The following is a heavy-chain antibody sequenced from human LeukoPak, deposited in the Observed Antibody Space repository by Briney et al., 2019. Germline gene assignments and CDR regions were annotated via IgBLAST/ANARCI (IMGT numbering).Heavy chain of an antibody. Sequence: GASVTVSYKPSGYTFTRYYMHWVRQAPRQGLEWMGWINPYSGGTNYAQKFQGRVTMTRDTSISTAYMELSRLRSDDTAVYYCARKYAYYDSSGYLDWFDPWGQGTLVTVSS. J-gene: IGHJ5*02. V-gene: IGHV1-2*02. CDR2: INPYSGGT. CDR3: ARKYAYYDSSGYLDWFDP. CDR1: GYTFTRYY. D-gene: IGHD3-22*01.